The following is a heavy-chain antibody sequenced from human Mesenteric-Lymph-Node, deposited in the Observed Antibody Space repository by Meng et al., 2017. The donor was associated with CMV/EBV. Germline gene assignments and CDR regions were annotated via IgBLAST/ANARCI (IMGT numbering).Heavy chain of an antibody. V-gene: IGHV1-8*01. Sequence: ASVKVSCKASGYTFTSYDINWVRQATGQGLEWMGWMNPNSGNTGYAQKFQGRVTMTRNTSISTAYMEVSSLRSEDTAVYYCARMTSGSSAWYGSMDVWGQGTTVTSP. CDR1: GYTFTSYD. CDR3: ARMTSGSSAWYGSMDV. D-gene: IGHD6-19*01. CDR2: MNPNSGNT. J-gene: IGHJ6*02.